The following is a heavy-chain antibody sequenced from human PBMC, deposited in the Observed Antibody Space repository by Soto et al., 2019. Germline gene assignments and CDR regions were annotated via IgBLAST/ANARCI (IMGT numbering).Heavy chain of an antibody. CDR1: GGSISSGNYY. D-gene: IGHD1-7*01. V-gene: IGHV4-30-4*01. J-gene: IGHJ4*02. Sequence: QVKLQESGPGLVKPSQTLSLTCTVSGGSISSGNYYWRWIRQPPGKGLEWIGFISYSGSTYYNSSLDSRVTISVDATNNQFTLNLSFVIAAHTAVYYCATRRTSATGLYYFDYWGQRTLVTVSS. CDR3: ATRRTSATGLYYFDY. CDR2: ISYSGST.